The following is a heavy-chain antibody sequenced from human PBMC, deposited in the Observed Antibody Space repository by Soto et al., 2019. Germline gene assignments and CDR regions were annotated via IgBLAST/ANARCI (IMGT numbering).Heavy chain of an antibody. CDR1: GFTFNNYG. D-gene: IGHD3-10*01. J-gene: IGHJ6*02. CDR2: IWYDGTNR. V-gene: IGHV3-33*01. CDR3: ATVHDSMLTNSGLPAYYYYGMDV. Sequence: QVQLVESGGGVVQPGRSLRLSCGASGFTFNNYGMHWVRQAPGKGLEWVAVIWYDGTNRYYGDFVKGRFTISRDNSKNTLYLQMNCLSANDTAVHYCATVHDSMLTNSGLPAYYYYGMDVWGQGTTVTVSS.